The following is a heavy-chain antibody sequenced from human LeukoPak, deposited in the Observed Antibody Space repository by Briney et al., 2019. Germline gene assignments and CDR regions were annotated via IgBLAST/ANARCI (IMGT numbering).Heavy chain of an antibody. V-gene: IGHV4-34*01. CDR2: INHSGST. Sequence: SETLSLTCAVYGGSFSGYYWSWIRQPPGKGLEWIGEINHSGSTNYNPSLKSRVTISVDTSKNQLSLKLSSVTAADTAVYYCARDRGTAAAGPDFDYWGQGTLVTVSS. CDR1: GGSFSGYY. J-gene: IGHJ4*02. D-gene: IGHD6-13*01. CDR3: ARDRGTAAAGPDFDY.